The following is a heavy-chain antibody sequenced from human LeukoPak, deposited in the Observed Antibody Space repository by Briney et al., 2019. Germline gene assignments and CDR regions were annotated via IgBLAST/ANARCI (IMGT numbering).Heavy chain of an antibody. V-gene: IGHV1-2*02. CDR2: INPNSGGT. D-gene: IGHD3-10*01. Sequence: SVKVSCKASGYTFTGYYMHWVRQAPGQGLEWMGWINPNSGGTNYAQKFQGRVTMTRDTSISTAYMELSRLRSDDTAVYYCARDGNGSGSRTYYYYYMDVWGKGTTVTVSS. CDR3: ARDGNGSGSRTYYYYYMDV. CDR1: GYTFTGYY. J-gene: IGHJ6*03.